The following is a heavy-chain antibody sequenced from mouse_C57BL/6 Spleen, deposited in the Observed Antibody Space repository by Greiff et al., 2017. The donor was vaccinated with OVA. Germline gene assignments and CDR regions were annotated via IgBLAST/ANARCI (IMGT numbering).Heavy chain of an antibody. CDR3: TRGSYYGSSRYAMDY. J-gene: IGHJ4*01. Sequence: VQLQQSGAELVRPGASVTLSCKASGYTFTDYEMHWVKQTPVHGLEWIGAIDPETGGTAYNQKFKGKAILTADKSSSTAYMELRSLTSEDSAVYYCTRGSYYGSSRYAMDYWGQGTSVTVSS. CDR1: GYTFTDYE. CDR2: IDPETGGT. D-gene: IGHD1-1*01. V-gene: IGHV1-15*01.